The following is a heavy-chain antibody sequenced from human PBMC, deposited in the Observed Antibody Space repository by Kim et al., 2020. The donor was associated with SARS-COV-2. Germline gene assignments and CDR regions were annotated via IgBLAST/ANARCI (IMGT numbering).Heavy chain of an antibody. CDR3: ALCGYAGCARARCSFD. V-gene: IGHV4-30-2*01. CDR1: GGSINSGGYS. J-gene: IGHJ3*02. CDR2: IFYSGNT. Sequence: SETLSLTCAVSGGSINSGGYSWNWIRQRPGKDLEWIVYIFYSGNTYSNPSLKIRVTMSVDRTKSQFSLKLTSVTAADTAQYACALCGYAGCARARCSFD. D-gene: IGHD2-2*01.